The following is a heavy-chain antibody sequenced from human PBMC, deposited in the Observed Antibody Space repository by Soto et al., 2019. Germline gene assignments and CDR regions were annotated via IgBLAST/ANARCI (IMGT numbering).Heavy chain of an antibody. CDR3: ARRVVVLTSDWFDP. D-gene: IGHD2-15*01. J-gene: IGHJ5*02. CDR1: GYTFTSYY. V-gene: IGHV1-18*04. Sequence: GASVKVSCKASGYTFTSYYMHWVRQAPGQGLEWMGRIIPLLDTTNYAQKVQGRVTMTTDTSTSTAYMELRSLRSDDTAVYYCARRVVVLTSDWFDPWGQGTLVTVSS. CDR2: IIPLLDTT.